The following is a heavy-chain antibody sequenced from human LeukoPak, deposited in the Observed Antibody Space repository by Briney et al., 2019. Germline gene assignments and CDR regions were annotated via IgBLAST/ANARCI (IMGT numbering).Heavy chain of an antibody. D-gene: IGHD6-13*01. J-gene: IGHJ6*02. CDR3: ARGAARDYYYYGMDV. V-gene: IGHV3-11*01. Sequence: GGSLRLSCAVSGFTFSDYYMSWIRQAPGKGLEWVSYISSSGPTIYYTDSVKGRFTISRDNAKNSLYLQMNSLRAEDTAVYYCARGAARDYYYYGMDVWGQGTTVTVSS. CDR1: GFTFSDYY. CDR2: ISSSGPTI.